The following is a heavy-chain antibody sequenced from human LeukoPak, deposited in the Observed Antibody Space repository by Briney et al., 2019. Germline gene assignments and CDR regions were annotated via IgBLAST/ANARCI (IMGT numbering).Heavy chain of an antibody. D-gene: IGHD4-11*01. CDR3: AKAAGNYAFDY. J-gene: IGHJ4*02. CDR2: ISWNSRTI. V-gene: IGHV3-9*01. CDR1: GFTFGDYS. Sequence: GGSLRLSCAASGFTFGDYSMHWVRQAPGEGLEWVSGISWNSRTIIYADSVKGRFIISRDNAKNSLYLQMNSLRVEDAAFYYCAKAAGNYAFDYWGRGTLVTVSS.